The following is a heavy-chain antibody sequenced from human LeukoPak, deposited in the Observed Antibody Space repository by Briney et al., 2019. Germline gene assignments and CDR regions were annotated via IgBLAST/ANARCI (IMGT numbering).Heavy chain of an antibody. Sequence: KPSQTLSLTCTVSGGSISSGSYYWSWIRQPAGKGLEWIGRIYTSGSTNYNPSLKSRVTISVDTSKNQFSLKLSSVTAADTAVYYCAREDTAVGPPGGFDYWGQGTLVTVSS. J-gene: IGHJ4*02. CDR1: GGSISSGSYY. V-gene: IGHV4-61*02. CDR3: AREDTAVGPPGGFDY. CDR2: IYTSGST. D-gene: IGHD5-18*01.